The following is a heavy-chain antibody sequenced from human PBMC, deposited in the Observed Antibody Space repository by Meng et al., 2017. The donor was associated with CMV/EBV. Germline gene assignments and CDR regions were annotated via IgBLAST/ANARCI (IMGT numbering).Heavy chain of an antibody. J-gene: IGHJ4*02. V-gene: IGHV4-4*07. CDR1: GGSISSYY. CDR2: IYTSGST. CDR3: ARGSYYRYVIDY. Sequence: VQLQESGPVLVKPSETRSLTCTFSGGSISSYYWSWLRQPAGKGLEWIGRIYTSGSTNYNPSLKSRVTMSVDTSKNQFSLKLSSVTAADTAVYYCARGSYYRYVIDYWGQGTLVTVSS. D-gene: IGHD2-21*01.